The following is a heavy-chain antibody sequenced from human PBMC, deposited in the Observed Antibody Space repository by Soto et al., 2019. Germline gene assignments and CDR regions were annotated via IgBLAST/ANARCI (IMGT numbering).Heavy chain of an antibody. CDR3: ARSVAAAGARSWFNP. D-gene: IGHD6-13*01. Sequence: SETLSLTCTVSGGSISSYYWSWIRQPPGKGLEWIGYIYYSGSTNYNPSLKSRVTISVDTSKNQFSLKLSSVTAADTAVYYCARSVAAAGARSWFNPWGQGTLVNSPQ. J-gene: IGHJ5*02. CDR1: GGSISSYY. CDR2: IYYSGST. V-gene: IGHV4-59*01.